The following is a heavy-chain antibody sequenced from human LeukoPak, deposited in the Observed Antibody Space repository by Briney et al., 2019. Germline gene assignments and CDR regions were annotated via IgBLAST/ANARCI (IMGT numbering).Heavy chain of an antibody. D-gene: IGHD5-18*01. J-gene: IGHJ4*02. V-gene: IGHV3-7*01. CDR3: ARGDYGGYSYGYYFDY. Sequence: GGSLRLSCAASGFTFSSYWMSWVRQAPGKGLEWVANIKQDGSEKYYVDSVKGRFTISRDNAKNSLYLQMNSLRAEDTAVYYCARGDYGGYSYGYYFDYWGQGTLVTVSS. CDR2: IKQDGSEK. CDR1: GFTFSSYW.